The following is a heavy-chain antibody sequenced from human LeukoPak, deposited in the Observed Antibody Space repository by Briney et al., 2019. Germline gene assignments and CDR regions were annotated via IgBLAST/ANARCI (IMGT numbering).Heavy chain of an antibody. CDR1: GDSISSYY. Sequence: SETLSLTCTVSGDSISSYYWSWIRQPPGKGLEWIGYIYHSGITKYNPSLESRVDISIDTSKNQFSLRLSSVTAADTAVYYCARHKTSTASFDIWGQGTMVTVSS. V-gene: IGHV4-59*08. D-gene: IGHD6-6*01. J-gene: IGHJ3*02. CDR3: ARHKTSTASFDI. CDR2: IYHSGIT.